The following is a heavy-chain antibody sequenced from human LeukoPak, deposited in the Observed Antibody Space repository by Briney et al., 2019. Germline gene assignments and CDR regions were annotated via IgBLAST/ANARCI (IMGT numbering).Heavy chain of an antibody. CDR3: ASGYNWNFNGMDV. CDR2: ITGTSSYK. V-gene: IGHV3-21*01. D-gene: IGHD1-1*01. Sequence: GGSLRLSCSASGFVFSSYSMNWVRQAPGKGLEWVSFITGTSSYKYYADSVKGRFTISRDNAKNSLYLQMNSLRVEDTAVYYCASGYNWNFNGMDVWGQGTTVTVS. CDR1: GFVFSSYS. J-gene: IGHJ6*02.